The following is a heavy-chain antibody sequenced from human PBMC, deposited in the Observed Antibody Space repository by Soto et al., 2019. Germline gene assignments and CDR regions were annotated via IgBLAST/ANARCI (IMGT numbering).Heavy chain of an antibody. CDR3: ARQSPSAAVDY. Sequence: VTGSCTASGSTFTNYDVSWVRQAPGQGLEWMGWISAYNGNTNYAQKLQGRVTMTTGTSTSTAYMELRSLRSDDTAVYYCARQSPSAAVDYWGQGTLVTVSS. CDR2: ISAYNGNT. D-gene: IGHD2-15*01. V-gene: IGHV1-18*04. J-gene: IGHJ4*02. CDR1: GSTFTNYD.